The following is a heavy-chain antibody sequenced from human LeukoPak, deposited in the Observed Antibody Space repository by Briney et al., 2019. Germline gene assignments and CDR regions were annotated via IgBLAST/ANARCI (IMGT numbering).Heavy chain of an antibody. D-gene: IGHD3-22*01. CDR3: ARAYDSSGYYYRKNAFDI. CDR1: GGSFSGYY. Sequence: PSETLSLTCAVYGGSFSGYYWSWIRQPPGKGLEWIGEINHSGSTNYNPSLKSRVTISVDTSKNQFSLKLSSVTAADTAVYYCARAYDSSGYYYRKNAFDIWGQGTMVTVSS. CDR2: INHSGST. J-gene: IGHJ3*02. V-gene: IGHV4-34*01.